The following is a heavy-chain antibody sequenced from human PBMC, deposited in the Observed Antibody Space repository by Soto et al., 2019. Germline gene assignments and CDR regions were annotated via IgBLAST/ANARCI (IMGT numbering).Heavy chain of an antibody. CDR1: GFTLSNAW. J-gene: IGHJ4*02. D-gene: IGHD5-18*01. Sequence: PGGSLRLSCAASGFTLSNAWMSWVRQAPGKGLEWVGRIKSKTDGGTTDYAAPVKGRFTISRDDSKNTLYLQMNSLKTEDTAVYYCTTLTVDTAMVTPDYWGQGTLVTVSS. CDR2: IKSKTDGGTT. V-gene: IGHV3-15*01. CDR3: TTLTVDTAMVTPDY.